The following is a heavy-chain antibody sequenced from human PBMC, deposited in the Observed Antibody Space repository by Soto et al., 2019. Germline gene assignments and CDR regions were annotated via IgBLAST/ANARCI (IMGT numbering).Heavy chain of an antibody. CDR2: ISSSGSTI. CDR3: ARGAAMAYGMDV. J-gene: IGHJ6*02. Sequence: GGSLRLSCAASGFTFSDHSVSWIRQAPGKGLEWVSYISSSGSTIFYADSVKGRFTISRDNAKNSLYLQMNSLRAEDTAVYYCARGAAMAYGMDVWGQGTTVTVSS. D-gene: IGHD5-18*01. V-gene: IGHV3-11*01. CDR1: GFTFSDHS.